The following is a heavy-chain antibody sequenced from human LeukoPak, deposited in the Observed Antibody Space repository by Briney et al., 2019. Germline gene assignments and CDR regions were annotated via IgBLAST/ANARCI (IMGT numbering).Heavy chain of an antibody. CDR2: INHSGST. V-gene: IGHV4-34*01. D-gene: IGHD2-2*02. J-gene: IGHJ5*02. CDR1: GGSFSGYY. CDR3: ARGPHLYCSSTSCYTGWFDP. Sequence: PSETLSLTCAVYGGSFSGYYWSWIRQPPGKGLEWIGEINHSGSTNYNPSLKSRVTISVDTSKNQFSLKLSSVTAADTAVYYCARGPHLYCSSTSCYTGWFDPWGQGTLVTVSS.